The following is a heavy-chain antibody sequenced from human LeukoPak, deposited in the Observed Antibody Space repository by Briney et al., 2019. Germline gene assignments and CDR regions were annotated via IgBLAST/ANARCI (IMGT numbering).Heavy chain of an antibody. CDR2: INPNSGGT. D-gene: IGHD1-26*01. CDR3: ARGDSGAWFDP. V-gene: IGHV1-2*02. CDR1: GYTFTGYY. J-gene: IGHJ5*02. Sequence: GASVKVSCKASGYTFTGYYMHWVRQAPGQGLEWMGWINPNSGGTNYAQEFQGRVTMTRDTSISTAYMELSRLRSDDTAVYYCARGDSGAWFDPWGQGTLVTVSS.